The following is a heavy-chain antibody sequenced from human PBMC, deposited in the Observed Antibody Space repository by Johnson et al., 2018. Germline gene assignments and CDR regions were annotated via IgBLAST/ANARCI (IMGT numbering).Heavy chain of an antibody. V-gene: IGHV1-69*09. Sequence: VQLVESGAEVKKPGSSVKVSCKASTTSLTTYTINWVRQAPGQGLEWVGIITPLTGVPFYAEKLQGRVAITADKSTGTDYLELRSLTSAATAMSYCAIQSGFDISRSSFHQWAQGTLGTVSS. CDR2: ITPLTGVP. D-gene: IGHD3-3*02. CDR1: TTSLTTYT. CDR3: AIQSGFDISRSSFHQ. J-gene: IGHJ1*01.